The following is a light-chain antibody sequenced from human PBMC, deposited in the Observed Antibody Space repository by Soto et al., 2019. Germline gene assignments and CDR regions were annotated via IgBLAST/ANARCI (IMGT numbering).Light chain of an antibody. J-gene: IGKJ1*01. V-gene: IGKV3-15*01. CDR1: QSVATN. CDR3: QQRKT. Sequence: EIVMTQSPATLSVSPGERATLSCRASQSVATNLAWYQQKPGQPPRLLIYGASTRATGIPARFSGSGSGTEFTLTISSLEPEDFAVYYCQQRKTFGQGTKVDNK. CDR2: GAS.